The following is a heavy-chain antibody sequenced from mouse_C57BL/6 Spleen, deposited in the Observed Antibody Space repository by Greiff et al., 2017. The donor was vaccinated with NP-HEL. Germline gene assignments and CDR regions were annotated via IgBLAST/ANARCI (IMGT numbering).Heavy chain of an antibody. V-gene: IGHV1-80*01. CDR1: CYAFSSYW. CDR2: IYPGDGDT. CDR3: ARKGVYAMDY. J-gene: IGHJ4*01. Sequence: QVQLKQSGAELVKPGASVKISCKASCYAFSSYWMNWVKQRPGKGLEWIGQIYPGDGDTNYNGKFKGKATLTADKSSSTAYMQLSSLTSEDSAVYFCARKGVYAMDYWGQGTSVTVSS.